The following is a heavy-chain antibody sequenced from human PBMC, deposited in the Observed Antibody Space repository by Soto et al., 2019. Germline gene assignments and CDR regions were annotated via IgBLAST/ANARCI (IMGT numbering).Heavy chain of an antibody. V-gene: IGHV5-51*01. CDR1: SHW. Sequence: SHWIAWVRQMPGRGLELMGIIYPGDSDTRYSPSFQGQVTISADKSINTAYLQWSGLKASDTAIYYCARRGYCISTSCHIDYWGQGTLVTVSS. CDR3: ARRGYCISTSCHIDY. J-gene: IGHJ4*02. CDR2: IYPGDSDT. D-gene: IGHD2-2*01.